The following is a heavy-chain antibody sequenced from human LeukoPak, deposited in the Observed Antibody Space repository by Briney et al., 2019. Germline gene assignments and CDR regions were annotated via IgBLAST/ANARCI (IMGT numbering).Heavy chain of an antibody. D-gene: IGHD3-3*01. Sequence: GGSLRLSCGASGFTFSIHRMHCVRQAPGEAPAWVARITSDGGSAVYADSVRGRFTVSRDNAKSTLFLQMDSLRAEDTAVYYCVRLTFFEGSGFYPDHWGQGTLVTVSS. CDR2: ITSDGGSA. J-gene: IGHJ4*02. V-gene: IGHV3-74*01. CDR1: GFTFSIHR. CDR3: VRLTFFEGSGFYPDH.